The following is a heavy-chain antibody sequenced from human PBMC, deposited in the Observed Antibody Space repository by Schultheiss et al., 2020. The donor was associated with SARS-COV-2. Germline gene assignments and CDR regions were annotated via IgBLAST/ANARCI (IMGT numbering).Heavy chain of an antibody. CDR3: ARESTENSSSSDY. D-gene: IGHD6-13*01. CDR2: INHSGST. CDR1: GGSISSSSYY. J-gene: IGHJ4*02. Sequence: SETLSLTCTVSGGSISSSSYYWSWIRQPPGKGLEWIGEINHSGSTNYNPSLKSRVTISVDTSKNQFSLKLSSVTAADTAVYYCARESTENSSSSDYWGQGTLVTVSS. V-gene: IGHV4-39*07.